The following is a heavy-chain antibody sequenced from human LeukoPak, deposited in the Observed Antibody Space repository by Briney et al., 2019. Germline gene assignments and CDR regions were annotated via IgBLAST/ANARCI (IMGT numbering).Heavy chain of an antibody. V-gene: IGHV3-11*06. CDR1: GFTFSDYY. D-gene: IGHD4-11*01. CDR2: ISGTATYT. J-gene: IGHJ6*02. Sequence: PGGSLRLSCAASGFTFSDYYMSWIRQAPGKGLEYIPHISGTATYTSYADSVKGRFTISRDNAKNSLFLQMNSLRAEDTAVYYCARASTITTRNGMDVWGQGTTVTVSS. CDR3: ARASTITTRNGMDV.